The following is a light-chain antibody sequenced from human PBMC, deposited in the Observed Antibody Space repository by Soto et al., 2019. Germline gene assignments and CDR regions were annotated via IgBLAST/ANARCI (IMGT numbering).Light chain of an antibody. CDR2: AAS. CDR3: QQYGVSPT. J-gene: IGKJ4*01. CDR1: QSLNFNF. Sequence: ESVLTQSPGALSLFRGERAAVSCTASQSLNFNFLGWYQKKSGQAPRLLIYAASTRATGIPDRFSGSGSGIDFTLTISRLEPEDSAVYYCQQYGVSPTFGGGTKVDI. V-gene: IGKV3-20*01.